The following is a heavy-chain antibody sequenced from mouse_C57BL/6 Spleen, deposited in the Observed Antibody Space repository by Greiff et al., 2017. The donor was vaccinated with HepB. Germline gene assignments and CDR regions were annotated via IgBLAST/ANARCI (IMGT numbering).Heavy chain of an antibody. CDR2: IDPSDSYT. J-gene: IGHJ3*01. CDR3: ARTRGYPSWFAY. V-gene: IGHV1-50*01. CDR1: GYTFTSYW. Sequence: QVQLKQPGAELVKPGASVKLSCKASGYTFTSYWMQWVKQRPGQGLEWIGEIDPSDSYTNYNQKFKGKATLTVDTSSSTAYMQLSSLTSEDSAVYYCARTRGYPSWFAYWGQGTLVTVSA. D-gene: IGHD2-14*01.